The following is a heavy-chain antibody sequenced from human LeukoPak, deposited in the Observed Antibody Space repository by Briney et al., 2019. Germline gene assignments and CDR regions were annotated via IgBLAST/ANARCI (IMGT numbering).Heavy chain of an antibody. CDR3: SKDLTSDFGGDLDP. CDR1: GFTFSNYG. Sequence: SGGSLRLSCAASGFTFSNYGMHWACQAPGKGLEWVALISFDGSQKYYADSVKGRFTISRDNSKSTVYLQMNSLGVEDAAVYYCSKDLTSDFGGDLDPWGQGTLVTVSS. J-gene: IGHJ5*02. CDR2: ISFDGSQK. D-gene: IGHD3-10*01. V-gene: IGHV3-30*02.